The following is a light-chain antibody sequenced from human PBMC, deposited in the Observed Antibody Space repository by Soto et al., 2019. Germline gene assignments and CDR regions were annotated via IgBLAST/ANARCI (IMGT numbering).Light chain of an antibody. CDR1: ESVSSSY. CDR2: DAS. Sequence: EIVLTQSPCTLSLSPGERATLSCRASESVSSSYLACYQQKPGQAPRLLIYDASNRATGIPARFSGSGSGTDFTLTISSLEPEDFAVYYCQQRSNWPPTWTFGQGTKVDNK. CDR3: QQRSNWPPTWT. J-gene: IGKJ1*01. V-gene: IGKV3-11*01.